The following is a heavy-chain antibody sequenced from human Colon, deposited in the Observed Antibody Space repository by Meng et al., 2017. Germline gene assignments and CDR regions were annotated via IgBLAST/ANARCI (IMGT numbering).Heavy chain of an antibody. CDR2: IYWDDDE. J-gene: IGHJ5*02. CDR1: GFSLSNSEVG. V-gene: IGHV2-5*02. D-gene: IGHD6-19*01. CDR3: AHHTPGVAVTGTPYNWFDP. Sequence: QITLKESGPTLLKPTQTLTLTCTVSGFSLSNSEVGVGWISQPPGKALEWLALIYWDDDERYSPSLRGRLTITKDTSRDQVVLTMTDMAPDDTATYFCAHHTPGVAVTGTPYNWFDPWGQGTLVTVSS.